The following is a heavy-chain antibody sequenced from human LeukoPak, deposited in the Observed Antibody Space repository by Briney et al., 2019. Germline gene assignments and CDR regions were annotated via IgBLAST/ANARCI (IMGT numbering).Heavy chain of an antibody. Sequence: GGSLRLSCAASGFTFSSYGTNWVRQAPGKGLEWVSYISSSGSIIYYADSVEGRFTISRDNAKNSLYLQMNSLRAEDTAVYYCARALGGYTDYGMDVWGQGTTVTVSS. CDR1: GFTFSSYG. CDR3: ARALGGYTDYGMDV. J-gene: IGHJ6*02. D-gene: IGHD6-25*01. V-gene: IGHV3-48*03. CDR2: ISSSGSII.